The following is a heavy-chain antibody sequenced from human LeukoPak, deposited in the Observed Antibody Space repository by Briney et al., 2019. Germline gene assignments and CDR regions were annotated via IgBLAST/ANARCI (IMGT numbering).Heavy chain of an antibody. V-gene: IGHV3-30*04. CDR2: ISYDGSYK. D-gene: IGHD5-18*01. J-gene: IGHJ3*02. CDR3: ARDGGYRHDAFDI. Sequence: GWSLGLYRAAAGFTFSRDSMHGVRQAPGKGLEWVGFISYDGSYKLYADAVKGRFTISRDNSKNTLYLQMDSLNTDDTAVYYCARDGGYRHDAFDIWGLGTMVSVSS. CDR1: GFTFSRDS.